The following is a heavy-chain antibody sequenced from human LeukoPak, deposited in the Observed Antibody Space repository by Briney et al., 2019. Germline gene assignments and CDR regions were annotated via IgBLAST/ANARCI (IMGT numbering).Heavy chain of an antibody. CDR2: IYYSGST. CDR3: ARCASYYYDSSGCDAFDI. D-gene: IGHD3-22*01. CDR1: GGSISSYY. J-gene: IGHJ3*02. V-gene: IGHV4-59*12. Sequence: SETLSLTCTVSGGSISSYYWSWIRQPPGKGLEWIGYIYYSGSTNYNPSLKSRVTMSVDTSKNQFSLRLSSVTAADTAVYYCARCASYYYDSSGCDAFDIWGQGTMVTVSS.